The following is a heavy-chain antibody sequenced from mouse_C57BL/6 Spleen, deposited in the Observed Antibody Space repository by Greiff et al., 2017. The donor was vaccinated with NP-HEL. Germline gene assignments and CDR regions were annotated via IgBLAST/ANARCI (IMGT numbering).Heavy chain of an antibody. J-gene: IGHJ3*01. V-gene: IGHV2-2*01. CDR3: AREGVGDYNDFAY. CDR1: GFSLTSYG. CDR2: IWSGGST. D-gene: IGHD2-13*01. Sequence: VQLRESGPGLVQPSQSLSITCTVSGFSLTSYGVHWVRQSPGKGLEWLGVIWSGGSTDYNAAFISRLSISKDNSKGQVFFKMNSLQADDTAIYYCAREGVGDYNDFAYWGQGTLVTVSA.